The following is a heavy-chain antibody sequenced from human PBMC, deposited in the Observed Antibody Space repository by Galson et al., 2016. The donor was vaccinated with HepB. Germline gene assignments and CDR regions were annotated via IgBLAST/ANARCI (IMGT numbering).Heavy chain of an antibody. V-gene: IGHV3-7*01. CDR2: IRGDGIVS. CDR3: SREMTGSYFG. D-gene: IGHD3-10*01. Sequence: SLRLSCAASGFTLNAHWMNWVRQAPGKGLEWVANIRGDGIVSYYAESVRGRFTISRDNAKNSLYLQMNGLRVDETAVYYCSREMTGSYFGWGQGTLVTVSS. J-gene: IGHJ4*02. CDR1: GFTLNAHW.